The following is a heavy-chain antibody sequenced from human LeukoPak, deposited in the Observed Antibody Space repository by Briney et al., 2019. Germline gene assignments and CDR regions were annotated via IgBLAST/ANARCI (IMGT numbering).Heavy chain of an antibody. D-gene: IGHD5-12*01. J-gene: IGHJ6*03. CDR1: EFTVSSNY. V-gene: IGHV3-53*01. Sequence: PGGSLRLSCAASEFTVSSNYMSWVRQAPGKGLEWVSVIYSGGSTYYADSVKGRFTISRDNSKNTLYLQMNSLRAEDTAVYYCARDRSGYDLNARFYYYYMDVWGKGTTVTIS. CDR2: IYSGGST. CDR3: ARDRSGYDLNARFYYYYMDV.